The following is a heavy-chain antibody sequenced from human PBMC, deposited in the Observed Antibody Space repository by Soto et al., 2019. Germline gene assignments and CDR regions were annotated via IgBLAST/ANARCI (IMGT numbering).Heavy chain of an antibody. CDR1: GFTLSDHY. J-gene: IGHJ4*02. CDR3: VRGYRSFDS. Sequence: GGSLRLSCADSGFTLSDHYMDWVRQAPGKGPEWVGRTRNKANSYTTEYAASVKGRFTISRDASQNSLFLQMSSLRTEDTAIYYCVRGYRSFDSWGQGTLVTVSS. D-gene: IGHD5-12*01. CDR2: TRNKANSYTT. V-gene: IGHV3-72*01.